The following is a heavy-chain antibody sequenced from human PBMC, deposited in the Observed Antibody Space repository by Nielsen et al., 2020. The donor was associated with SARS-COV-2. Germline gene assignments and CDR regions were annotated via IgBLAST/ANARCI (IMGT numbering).Heavy chain of an antibody. D-gene: IGHD1-26*01. CDR2: IHPDGSVK. CDR1: GFSFRTSW. V-gene: IGHV3-7*01. J-gene: IGHJ4*02. CDR3: LRDSRRSQVGTYRILDY. Sequence: GESLKISCAASGFSFRTSWMNWVRQGPGKRLEWVANIHPDGSVKRHVDSVMGRFTISRDNARDSLYLQMNSLRAEDTAIYYCLRDSRRSQVGTYRILDYWGQGILVTVSS.